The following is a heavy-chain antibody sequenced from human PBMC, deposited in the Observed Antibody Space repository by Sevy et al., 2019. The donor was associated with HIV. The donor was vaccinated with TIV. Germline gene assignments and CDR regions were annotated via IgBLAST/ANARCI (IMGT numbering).Heavy chain of an antibody. CDR1: GFSFSSYG. CDR3: ARYHEFYDYGDYGPTFFPDY. CDR2: IWFDGSNS. Sequence: GGSLRLSCAASGFSFSSYGMHWVRQAPGKGLEWVALIWFDGSNSYYADSVKGRFTISRYTSKNTVYLQMNSLRAEDTAVYYWARYHEFYDYGDYGPTFFPDYWGQGNLVTVSS. D-gene: IGHD4-17*01. V-gene: IGHV3-33*01. J-gene: IGHJ4*02.